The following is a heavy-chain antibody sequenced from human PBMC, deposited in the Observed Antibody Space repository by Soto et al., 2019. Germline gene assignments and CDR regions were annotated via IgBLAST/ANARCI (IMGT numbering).Heavy chain of an antibody. D-gene: IGHD2-21*01. Sequence: QVQLVQSGAEVKKPGASVKVSCKASGYTFTGYYMHWVRQAPGQGLEWMGWINPNSGGTNYAQKFQGRVTMTRDTSISTAYMELSRLRSDDTAVYYCARDLVAGATYYYYGMDVWGQGTTVTVSS. V-gene: IGHV1-2*02. J-gene: IGHJ6*02. CDR1: GYTFTGYY. CDR3: ARDLVAGATYYYYGMDV. CDR2: INPNSGGT.